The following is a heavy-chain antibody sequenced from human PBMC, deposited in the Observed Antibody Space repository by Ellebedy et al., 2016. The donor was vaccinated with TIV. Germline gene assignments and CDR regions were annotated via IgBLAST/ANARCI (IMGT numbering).Heavy chain of an antibody. CDR2: INPNSGGT. V-gene: IGHV1-2*02. Sequence: ASVKVSXXASGYTFTGYYMHWVRQAPGQGLEWMGWINPNSGGTNYAQKFQGRVTMTRDTSISTAYMELSRLRSDDTAVYYCARQYYYGSGSYYNYYYGMDVWGQGTTVTVSS. CDR1: GYTFTGYY. CDR3: ARQYYYGSGSYYNYYYGMDV. J-gene: IGHJ6*02. D-gene: IGHD3-10*01.